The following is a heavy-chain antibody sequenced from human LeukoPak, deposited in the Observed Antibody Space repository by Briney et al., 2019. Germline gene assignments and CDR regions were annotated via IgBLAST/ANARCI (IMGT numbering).Heavy chain of an antibody. Sequence: GASVKVSCKASGYTFTGYYMHWVRQASGQGLEWMGWINPNSGGTNYAQKFQGRVTMTRDTSISTAYMELSRLRSDDTAVYYCARGPEWLLWYFDYWGQGTLVTVSS. J-gene: IGHJ4*02. CDR3: ARGPEWLLWYFDY. V-gene: IGHV1-2*02. CDR2: INPNSGGT. CDR1: GYTFTGYY. D-gene: IGHD3-3*01.